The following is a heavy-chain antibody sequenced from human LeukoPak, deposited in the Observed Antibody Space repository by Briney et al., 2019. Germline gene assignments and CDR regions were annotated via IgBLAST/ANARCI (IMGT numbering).Heavy chain of an antibody. V-gene: IGHV2-5*02. D-gene: IGHD2/OR15-2a*01. CDR3: SRTDTGYFYGFDY. CDR1: GFSVNARGVA. Sequence: SGPTLVNPTQTLILTCSLSGFSVNARGVAVDSIRQPPGKALQLLELVYRDDDTRYNPSLRPRLTITKDTSNNQVVFTMTDMDPVDTATYFCSRTDTGYFYGFDYWGQGARVTVSS. CDR2: VYRDDDT. J-gene: IGHJ4*02.